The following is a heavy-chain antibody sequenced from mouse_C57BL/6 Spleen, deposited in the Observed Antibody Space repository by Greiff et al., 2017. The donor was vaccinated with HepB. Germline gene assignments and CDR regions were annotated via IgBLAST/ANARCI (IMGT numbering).Heavy chain of an antibody. CDR2: IYPSDSET. CDR1: GYTFPSYW. J-gene: IGHJ3*01. CDR3: ARPDSSGPWFAY. D-gene: IGHD3-2*02. V-gene: IGHV1-61*01. Sequence: QVQLQQPGAELVRPGSSVKLSCKASGYTFPSYWMDWVKPRPGQGLEWIGNIYPSDSETHYNQKFKDKATLTVDKSSSTAYMQLSSLTSEDSAVYYCARPDSSGPWFAYWGQGTLVTVSA.